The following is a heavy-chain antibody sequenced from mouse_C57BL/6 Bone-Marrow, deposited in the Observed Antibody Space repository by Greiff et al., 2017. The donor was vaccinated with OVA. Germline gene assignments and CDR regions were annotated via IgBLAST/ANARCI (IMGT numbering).Heavy chain of an antibody. V-gene: IGHV5-17*01. CDR1: GFTFSDYG. J-gene: IGHJ3*01. CDR3: ATNYGSSPAWFAY. CDR2: ISSGSSTI. D-gene: IGHD1-1*01. Sequence: EVKLMESGGGLVKPGGSLKLSCAASGFTFSDYGMHWVRQAPEKGLEWVAYISSGSSTIYYADTVKGRFTISRDNAKNTLFLQMTSLRSEDTAMYYCATNYGSSPAWFAYWGQGTLVTVSA.